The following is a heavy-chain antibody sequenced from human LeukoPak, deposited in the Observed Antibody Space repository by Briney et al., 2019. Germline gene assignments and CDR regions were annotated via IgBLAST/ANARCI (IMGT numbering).Heavy chain of an antibody. CDR1: GFTFSSYG. CDR2: IRYDGSNK. V-gene: IGHV3-30*02. Sequence: GGSLRLSCAASGFTFSSYGMHWVRQAPGKGLEWVAFIRYDGSNKYYADSVKGRFTISRDNAKNSLYLQMNSLKTEDTAVYYCTTDNYDILTGPPDYWGQGTLVTVSS. J-gene: IGHJ4*02. CDR3: TTDNYDILTGPPDY. D-gene: IGHD3-9*01.